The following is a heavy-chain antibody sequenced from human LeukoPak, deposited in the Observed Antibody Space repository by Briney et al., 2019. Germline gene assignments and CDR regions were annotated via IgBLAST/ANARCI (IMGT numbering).Heavy chain of an antibody. CDR3: ARGRHCDY. Sequence: PGGSLRLSCAASGFTFSSYSMNWVRQAPGKGLEWVSSISSSSGYIYYADSVKGRFTISRDNAKNSLYLQMNSLRAEDTAVYYCARGRHCDYWGQGTLVTVSS. J-gene: IGHJ4*02. V-gene: IGHV3-21*01. CDR2: ISSSSGYI. CDR1: GFTFSSYS.